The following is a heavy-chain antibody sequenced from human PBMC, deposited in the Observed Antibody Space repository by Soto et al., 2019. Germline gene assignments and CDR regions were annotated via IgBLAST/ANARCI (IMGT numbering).Heavy chain of an antibody. V-gene: IGHV4-34*01. J-gene: IGHJ6*02. D-gene: IGHD2-2*01. CDR3: AREKQTRYYYYYGMDV. CDR2: INHSGST. CDR1: GGSFSGYY. Sequence: SETLSLTCAVYGGSFSGYYWSWIRQPPGKGLEWIGEINHSGSTNYNPSLKSRVTISVDTSKNQSSLKLSSVTAADTAVYYCAREKQTRYYYYYGMDVWGQGTTVTVSS.